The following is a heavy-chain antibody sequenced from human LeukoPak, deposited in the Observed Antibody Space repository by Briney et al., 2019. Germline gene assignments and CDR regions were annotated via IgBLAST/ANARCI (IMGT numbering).Heavy chain of an antibody. D-gene: IGHD4-23*01. Sequence: PGGSLRLSCSASGFSFSTHIMYCVRQAPGKGLEYVSGISSYGGTTYYADSVKGRFTISRDNSKNTLYLQMSSLRAEDTAVYYCVKDGDYGGKQLGQTADYWGQGTLVTVSS. CDR2: ISSYGGTT. CDR3: VKDGDYGGKQLGQTADY. J-gene: IGHJ4*02. V-gene: IGHV3-64D*09. CDR1: GFSFSTHI.